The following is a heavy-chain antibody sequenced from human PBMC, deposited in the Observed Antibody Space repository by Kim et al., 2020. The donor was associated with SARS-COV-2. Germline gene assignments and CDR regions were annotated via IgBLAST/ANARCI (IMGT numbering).Heavy chain of an antibody. Sequence: GGSLRLSCVASGFTFAGYNMNWVRQAPGKGLEWVSGIVGSGGVTSYAYPAKGRFTVSRDNSKNSLYLHMKSLRADDTAAYYCAKAFGSDRAYWGQGTLVT. J-gene: IGHJ4*02. D-gene: IGHD3-22*01. V-gene: IGHV3-23*01. CDR2: IVGSGGVT. CDR3: AKAFGSDRAY. CDR1: GFTFAGYN.